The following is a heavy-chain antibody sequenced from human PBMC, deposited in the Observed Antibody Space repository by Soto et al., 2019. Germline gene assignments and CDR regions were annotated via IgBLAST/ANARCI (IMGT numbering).Heavy chain of an antibody. CDR1: GGSINSGDYY. J-gene: IGHJ5*02. D-gene: IGHD3-10*01. V-gene: IGHV4-31*03. Sequence: QVQLQESGPGLVKPSQTLSLTCTVSGGSINSGDYYWSWIRQHPGKGLKWIAYIYHTGITYRNPSHKSRITRSVDTAKNQFSLNLSSVTAADTAMYYCVRGPPKIGNWFDPWGQGTLVTVSS. CDR2: IYHTGIT. CDR3: VRGPPKIGNWFDP.